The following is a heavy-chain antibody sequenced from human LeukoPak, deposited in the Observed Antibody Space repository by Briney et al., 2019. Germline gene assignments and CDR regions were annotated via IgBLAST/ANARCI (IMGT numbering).Heavy chain of an antibody. V-gene: IGHV4-30-2*01. CDR1: GGSISSGGYS. CDR2: IYHSGST. Sequence: SETPSLTCAVSGGSISSGGYSWSWIRQPPGKGLEWIGYIYHSGSTYYNPSLKSRVTMSVDTSKNQFSLNLTSVTAADTAVYYCARNSSGTHWGQGTLVTVSS. D-gene: IGHD6-19*01. J-gene: IGHJ4*02. CDR3: ARNSSGTH.